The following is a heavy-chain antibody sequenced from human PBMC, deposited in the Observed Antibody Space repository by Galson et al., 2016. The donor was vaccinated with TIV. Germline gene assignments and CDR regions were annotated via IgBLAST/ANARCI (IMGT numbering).Heavy chain of an antibody. J-gene: IGHJ4*02. Sequence: SCKASGHTFTSYDMNWVRQAPGQGLEWMEWMNPNSGNTGYTQKFQGRVTMTRDTSVSTAYMELSSLKSEDTAVYYCANWATSHLYDNYFDSWGQGTPVTVSS. V-gene: IGHV1-8*01. CDR2: MNPNSGNT. D-gene: IGHD5/OR15-5a*01. CDR3: ANWATSHLYDNYFDS. CDR1: GHTFTSYD.